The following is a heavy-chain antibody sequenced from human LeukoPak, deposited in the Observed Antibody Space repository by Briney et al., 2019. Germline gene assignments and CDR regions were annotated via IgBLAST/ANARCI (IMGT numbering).Heavy chain of an antibody. Sequence: ASVKVSCKASGYTFNSYGISWVRQAPGQGLEWMGWISAYNGNTNYAQKLQGRVTMTTDTSTSTAYMELRSLRSDDTAVYYCARAVYCTNGVCYSENWFDPWGQGTLVTVSS. CDR2: ISAYNGNT. J-gene: IGHJ5*02. V-gene: IGHV1-18*01. CDR3: ARAVYCTNGVCYSENWFDP. CDR1: GYTFNSYG. D-gene: IGHD2-8*01.